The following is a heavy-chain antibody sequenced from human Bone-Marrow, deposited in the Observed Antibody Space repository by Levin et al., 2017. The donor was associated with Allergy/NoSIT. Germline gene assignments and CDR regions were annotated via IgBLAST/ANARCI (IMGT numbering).Heavy chain of an antibody. V-gene: IGHV4-39*01. CDR1: GASISSDTYF. CDR3: ATLRATTSLPFDH. Sequence: SETLSLTCTVSGASISSDTYFWGWIRQPPGKGLEWIGSIYHSGDTYYSPSLKSRLTISVDTSKNQLSLRLSSVTAADTAVYYCATLRATTSLPFDHWGRGTLVTVSS. J-gene: IGHJ4*02. D-gene: IGHD5-12*01. CDR2: IYHSGDT.